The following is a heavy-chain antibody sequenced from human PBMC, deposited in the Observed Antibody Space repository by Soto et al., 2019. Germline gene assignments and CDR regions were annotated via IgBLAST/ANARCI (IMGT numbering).Heavy chain of an antibody. CDR3: ARNGIGGYPVGYFDL. CDR2: INPSGGST. CDR1: GYTFTSHH. V-gene: IGHV1-46*01. J-gene: IGHJ2*01. D-gene: IGHD5-12*01. Sequence: ASVKVSCKASGYTFTSHHIHWVRQAPGQGLEWMGRINPSGGSTTYLPKFQGRVTMTTDTSTSTLYMDLSSLRSDDTAVYYCARNGIGGYPVGYFDLWGRGTLVTVSS.